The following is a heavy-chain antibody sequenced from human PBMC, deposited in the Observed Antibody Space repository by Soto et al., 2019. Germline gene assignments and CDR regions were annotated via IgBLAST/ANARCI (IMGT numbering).Heavy chain of an antibody. D-gene: IGHD2-2*01. Sequence: SETLSLTCTGGFVSSDSHYWSWIRQPPGKGLEWIGYIYYSGTTYYNASLNSRVTISVDTSKNQFSLKLSSVTAADTAVYYCARSTRRHFYYWGQGTLVTVSS. CDR2: IYYSGTT. V-gene: IGHV4-61*01. CDR3: ARSTRRHFYY. CDR1: GFVSSDSHY. J-gene: IGHJ4*02.